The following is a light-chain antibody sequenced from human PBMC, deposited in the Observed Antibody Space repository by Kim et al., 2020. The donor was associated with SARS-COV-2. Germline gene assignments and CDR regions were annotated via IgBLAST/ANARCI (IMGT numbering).Light chain of an antibody. CDR2: DAS. Sequence: SPGERASLSCRASQNVISCLAWYQQKPGQAPRLLIYDASNRATGIPARFSGSRSGTEFTLTISSLEPEDFAVYYCQQRSNWPPLTFGGGTKVDIK. CDR3: QQRSNWPPLT. J-gene: IGKJ4*01. CDR1: QNVISC. V-gene: IGKV3-11*01.